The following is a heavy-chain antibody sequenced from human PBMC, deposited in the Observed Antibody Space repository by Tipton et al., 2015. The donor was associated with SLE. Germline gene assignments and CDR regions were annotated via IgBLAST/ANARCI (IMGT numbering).Heavy chain of an antibody. CDR1: GGSISSGSFY. D-gene: IGHD4-11*01. V-gene: IGHV4-61*02. Sequence: TLSLTCTVSGGSISSGSFYWSWIRQPAGKGLEWIGRIYTSGSTSYNPSLKSRVTISVDTSKNQFSLKLSSVTAADTAVYYCARDPYGNEDYWGQGTLVTVSS. J-gene: IGHJ4*02. CDR2: IYTSGST. CDR3: ARDPYGNEDY.